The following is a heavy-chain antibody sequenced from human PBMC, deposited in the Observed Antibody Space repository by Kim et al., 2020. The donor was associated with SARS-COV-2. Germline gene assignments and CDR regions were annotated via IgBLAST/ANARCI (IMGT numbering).Heavy chain of an antibody. CDR3: ARVREVAGRGACFDY. V-gene: IGHV3-23*01. J-gene: IGHJ4*02. Sequence: DSVKGRFTISRDNFENTVFLQMTSLRADDTALYYCARVREVAGRGACFDYWGQGSLVTVSS. D-gene: IGHD6-19*01.